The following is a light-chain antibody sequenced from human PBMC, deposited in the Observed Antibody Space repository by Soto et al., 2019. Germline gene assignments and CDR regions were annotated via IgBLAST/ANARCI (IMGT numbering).Light chain of an antibody. V-gene: IGLV2-14*01. J-gene: IGLJ3*02. CDR3: CSFTSRSTWL. CDR2: EVS. Sequence: QSVLTQPASVSGSPGQSVTISCTGTGTDVGGYNYVSWYQHHPGKAPKLMIYEVSNRPPGVSNRFSGYKSGNTASLSISGLQTEDEADYYCCSFTSRSTWLFGGGTKLTVL. CDR1: GTDVGGYNY.